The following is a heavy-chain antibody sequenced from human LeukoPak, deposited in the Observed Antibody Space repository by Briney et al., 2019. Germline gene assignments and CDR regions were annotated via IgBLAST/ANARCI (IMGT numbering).Heavy chain of an antibody. CDR1: GFTFSSYG. D-gene: IGHD3-10*01. CDR2: IRYDGSNK. CDR3: ARDPWFGDRGYYCYYYMDV. V-gene: IGHV3-30*02. J-gene: IGHJ6*03. Sequence: PGGSLRLSCAASGFTFSSYGMHWVRQAPGKGLEWVAFIRYDGSNKYYADSVKGRFTTSRDNAKNSLYLQMNSLRAEDTAVYYCARDPWFGDRGYYCYYYMDVWGKGTTVTVSS.